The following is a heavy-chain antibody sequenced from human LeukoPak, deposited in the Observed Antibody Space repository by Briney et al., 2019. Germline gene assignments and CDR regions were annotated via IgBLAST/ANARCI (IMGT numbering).Heavy chain of an antibody. CDR3: ARDLTRIAVAGTGFGY. D-gene: IGHD6-19*01. CDR1: GFTFSSYW. J-gene: IGHJ4*02. V-gene: IGHV3-7*01. CDR2: IKQDGSEK. Sequence: QAGGSLRLSCAASGFTFSSYWMSWVRQAPGKGLEWVANIKQDGSEKYYVDSVKGRFTISRDNAKNSLYLQMNSLRAEDTAVYYCARDLTRIAVAGTGFGYWGQGTLVTVSS.